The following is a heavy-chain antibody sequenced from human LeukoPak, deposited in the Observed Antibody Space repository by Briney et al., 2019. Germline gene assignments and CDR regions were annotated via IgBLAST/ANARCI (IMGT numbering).Heavy chain of an antibody. Sequence: SETLSLTCTVSGASISSYYWSWIRQPPGKGLEWIGDIYYSGSIKYNPSLKSRVTMSVDTSKNQFSLKLSSVTAADTAVYYCARAGTVTTLRYNWFDPWGQGTLVTVSS. CDR2: IYYSGSI. CDR1: GASISSYY. D-gene: IGHD4-17*01. CDR3: ARAGTVTTLRYNWFDP. J-gene: IGHJ5*02. V-gene: IGHV4-59*01.